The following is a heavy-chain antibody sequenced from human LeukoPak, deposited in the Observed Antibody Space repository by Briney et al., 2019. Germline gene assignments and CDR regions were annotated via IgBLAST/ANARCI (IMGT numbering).Heavy chain of an antibody. CDR2: INHSGST. D-gene: IGHD2-21*01. Sequence: SETLSLTCAVYGGSFSGYYWSWIRQPPGKGLEWIGEINHSGSTNYNPSLKGRVTISVDTSKNQFSLKLSSVTAADTAVYYCARGPINDYYYYGMDVWGQGTTVTVSS. J-gene: IGHJ6*02. CDR3: ARGPINDYYYYGMDV. CDR1: GGSFSGYY. V-gene: IGHV4-34*01.